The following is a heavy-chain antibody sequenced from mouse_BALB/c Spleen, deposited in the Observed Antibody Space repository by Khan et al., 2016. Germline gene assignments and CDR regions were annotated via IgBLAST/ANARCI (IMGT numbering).Heavy chain of an antibody. D-gene: IGHD2-12*01. CDR1: GYTFTTYT. CDR3: ARGYLRGFDV. Sequence: QVQLKQSGAELARPGASVKMSCKASGYTFTTYTMHWVKQRPGQGLGWIGYINPSSGYTNYNQKFKDKATLTADKSSSTAYMQLSSLTSEDSAVYYGARGYLRGFDVWGAGTTVTVSS. V-gene: IGHV1-4*01. J-gene: IGHJ1*01. CDR2: INPSSGYT.